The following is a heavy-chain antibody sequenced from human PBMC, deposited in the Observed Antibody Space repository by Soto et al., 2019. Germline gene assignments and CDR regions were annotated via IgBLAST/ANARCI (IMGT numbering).Heavy chain of an antibody. J-gene: IGHJ4*02. Sequence: LKISCKASGYSFTSYWIGWVRQMPGKGLEWMGFIYPGDSDTRYSPSFQGQVTISADKSISTAYLQWSSLKASDTAIYYCARSHNHGRRFDYWGQGTLVTVSS. CDR1: GYSFTSYW. CDR2: IYPGDSDT. D-gene: IGHD1-1*01. CDR3: ARSHNHGRRFDY. V-gene: IGHV5-51*01.